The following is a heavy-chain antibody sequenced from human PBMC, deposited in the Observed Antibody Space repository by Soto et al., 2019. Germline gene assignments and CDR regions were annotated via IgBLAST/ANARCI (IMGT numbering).Heavy chain of an antibody. CDR1: GGSISSGGYY. CDR3: ARGGEYISTVTTSYWYFDL. D-gene: IGHD4-17*01. J-gene: IGHJ2*01. CDR2: IYYSGST. Sequence: QVQLQESGPGLVKPSQTLSLTCTVSGGSISSGGYYWSWIRQHPGKGLEWIGYIYYSGSTYYNPSLKSRVTISVDTSKNQFSLKLSSVTAADTAVYYCARGGEYISTVTTSYWYFDLWGRGTLVTVSS. V-gene: IGHV4-31*03.